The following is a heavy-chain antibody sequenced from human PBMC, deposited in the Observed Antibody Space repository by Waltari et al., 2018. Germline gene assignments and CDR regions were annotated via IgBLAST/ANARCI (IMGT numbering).Heavy chain of an antibody. J-gene: IGHJ5*02. CDR3: ARHDVVPVLRRGFDP. CDR2: IHYGGTP. V-gene: IGHV4-59*08. Sequence: QVQLRESGPRLVKPSETLSLTCTVSGGPISGYYWSWIRQPPGKGLEWIGYIHYGGTPLYNPALESRVTISVDTSKDQFSLRLRSVTATDTAVYYCARHDVVPVLRRGFDPWGQGTLVIVSS. CDR1: GGPISGYY. D-gene: IGHD2-2*01.